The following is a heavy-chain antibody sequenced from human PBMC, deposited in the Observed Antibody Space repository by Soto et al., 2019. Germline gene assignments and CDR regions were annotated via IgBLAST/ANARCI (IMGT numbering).Heavy chain of an antibody. D-gene: IGHD2-2*01. J-gene: IGHJ5*02. CDR1: GYSFTSYW. CDR2: IYPGDSDT. CDR3: ARRDRGYFSRTSCYGFDP. V-gene: IGHV5-51*01. Sequence: GESLKISCKGSGYSFTSYWIGWVRQMPGKGLEWMGIIYPGDSDTRYSPSFQGQVTISADKSISTAYLQWSSLKASDTAMYYWARRDRGYFSRTSCYGFDPWGEGTLVTVSS.